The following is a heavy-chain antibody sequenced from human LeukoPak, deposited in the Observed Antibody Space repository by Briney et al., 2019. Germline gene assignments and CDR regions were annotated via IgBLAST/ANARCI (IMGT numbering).Heavy chain of an antibody. CDR3: ATTREGDSRDFDY. J-gene: IGHJ4*02. D-gene: IGHD5-18*01. V-gene: IGHV3-30-3*01. CDR1: GFTFNLYT. CDR2: ISRDGSIK. Sequence: PGGSLRLSCAASGFTFNLYTMYWVRQAPGKGLEWVSDISRDGSIKNYADSVKGRFTISRDNSKNTLYLQMNSLRADDTAVYYCATTREGDSRDFDYWGQGALVTVSS.